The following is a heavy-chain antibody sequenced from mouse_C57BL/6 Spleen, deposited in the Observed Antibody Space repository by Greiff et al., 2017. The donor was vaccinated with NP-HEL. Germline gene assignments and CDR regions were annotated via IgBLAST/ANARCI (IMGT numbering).Heavy chain of an antibody. J-gene: IGHJ4*01. Sequence: QVQLQQPGAELVKPGASVKMSCKASGYTFTSYWITWVKQRPGQGLEWIGDIYPGSGSTNYNEKFKSKATLTVDTSSSTAYMQLSSLTSEDSAVYYCARGDLYYGSSYGYAMDYWGQGTSVTVSS. D-gene: IGHD1-1*01. CDR3: ARGDLYYGSSYGYAMDY. V-gene: IGHV1-55*01. CDR1: GYTFTSYW. CDR2: IYPGSGST.